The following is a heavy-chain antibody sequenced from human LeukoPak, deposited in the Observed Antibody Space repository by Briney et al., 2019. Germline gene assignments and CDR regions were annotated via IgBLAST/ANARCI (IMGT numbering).Heavy chain of an antibody. CDR3: ATSNIDVSQY. CDR2: RFSGGPDA. Sequence: ASLQIPSNAFGYGFTTYCIGCVRRLPGKGREWRGIRFSGGPDARYSPSFQGQVTISAAKAISTAYLQWSSLKASDTAMYYCATSNIDVSQYWGQGTLVTVSS. J-gene: IGHJ4*02. V-gene: IGHV5-51*01. D-gene: IGHD2/OR15-2a*01. CDR1: GYGFTTYC.